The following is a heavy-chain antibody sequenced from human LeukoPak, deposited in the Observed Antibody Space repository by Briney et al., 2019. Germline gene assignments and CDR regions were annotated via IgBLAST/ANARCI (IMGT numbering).Heavy chain of an antibody. CDR1: GGSISSSNW. J-gene: IGHJ1*01. CDR3: YGGNAEQ. CDR2: INTDGSST. V-gene: IGHV3-74*01. Sequence: ETLSLTCAVSGGSISSSNWWSWVRQSPGKGLVWVSGINTDGSSTNYADSVKGRFTISRDNAKNTLYLQMNSLRVEDMAVYYCYGGNAEQWGQGTLVTVSS. D-gene: IGHD4-23*01.